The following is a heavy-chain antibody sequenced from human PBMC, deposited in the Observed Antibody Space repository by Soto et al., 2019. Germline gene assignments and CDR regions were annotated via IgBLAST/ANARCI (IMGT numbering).Heavy chain of an antibody. CDR3: ALWDTVGATSAFDI. D-gene: IGHD1-26*01. Sequence: QVQLQESGPGLVKPSETLSLTCTVSGGSISSYYWSWIRQPPGKGLEWIGYIYYSGSTNYNPSLKSRVTISVDTSKNQFSLKLSSVTAADTAVYYCALWDTVGATSAFDIWGQGTMVTVSS. CDR2: IYYSGST. V-gene: IGHV4-59*01. J-gene: IGHJ3*02. CDR1: GGSISSYY.